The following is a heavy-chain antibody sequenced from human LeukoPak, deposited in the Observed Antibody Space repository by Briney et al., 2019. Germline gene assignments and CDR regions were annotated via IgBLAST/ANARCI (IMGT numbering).Heavy chain of an antibody. CDR3: AKDTTGGAFDI. Sequence: QPGGSLRLSCAASGFTFSSYGMHWVRQAPGKGLEWVAVIWCDGSNKYYADSVKGRFTISRDNSKNALYLQMNSLRAEDTAVYYCAKDTTGGAFDIWGQGTMVTVSS. V-gene: IGHV3-33*06. D-gene: IGHD4-17*01. CDR2: IWCDGSNK. CDR1: GFTFSSYG. J-gene: IGHJ3*02.